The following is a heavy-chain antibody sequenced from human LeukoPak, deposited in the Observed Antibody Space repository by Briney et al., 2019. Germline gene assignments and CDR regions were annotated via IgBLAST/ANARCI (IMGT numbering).Heavy chain of an antibody. V-gene: IGHV3-23*01. D-gene: IGHD3-3*01. Sequence: GGSLRLSCAASGFTFNNYAMSWVRQAPGKGLEWVSAISGSGGSTYYADSVKGRFTISRDNSKNTLYLQMNSLRAEDTAVYYCASVLRFLFFDYWGPGTLVTVSS. CDR2: ISGSGGST. J-gene: IGHJ4*02. CDR3: ASVLRFLFFDY. CDR1: GFTFNNYA.